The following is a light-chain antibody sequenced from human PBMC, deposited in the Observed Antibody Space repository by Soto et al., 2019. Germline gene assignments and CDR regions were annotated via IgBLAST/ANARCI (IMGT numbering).Light chain of an antibody. J-gene: IGKJ1*01. CDR2: GAS. V-gene: IGKV3D-15*01. CDR3: QHYNSYST. CDR1: QSISSSY. Sequence: EIVMTQSPATLSVSPGERATLSCRASQSISSSYLAWYQQRPGQAPRLLIYGASSRATGIPDRFSGSGSGTEFTLTISSLQPDDFATYYCQHYNSYSTFGQGTKVDIK.